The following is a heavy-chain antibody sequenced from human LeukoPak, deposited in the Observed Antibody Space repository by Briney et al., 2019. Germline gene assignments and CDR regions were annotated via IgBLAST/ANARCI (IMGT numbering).Heavy chain of an antibody. CDR2: INQDESKK. CDR1: GFTFSNDW. CDR3: ARDHAYRADY. V-gene: IGHV3-7*01. D-gene: IGHD2-2*01. Sequence: GGCLRLSCAASGFTFSNDWMCSVRQAPGRGLEWVANINQDESKKYYADSVKGRFTISRDNAKNSLYLQMSSLTAEDTAIYYCARDHAYRADYWGQGTLVTVSS. J-gene: IGHJ4*02.